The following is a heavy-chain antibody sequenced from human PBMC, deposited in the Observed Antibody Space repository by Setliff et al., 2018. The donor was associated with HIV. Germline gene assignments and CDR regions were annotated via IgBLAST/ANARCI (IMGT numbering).Heavy chain of an antibody. CDR2: ISIYDGSEK. J-gene: IGHJ4*02. V-gene: IGHV3-30*04. CDR3: ARDVTVRLSVEYYFDY. CDR1: GFTFTTYA. D-gene: IGHD2-15*01. Sequence: GGSLRLSCAASGFTFTTYAMHWVRQAPGKGLEWVAVISIYDGSEKYYADSVKGRFTISRDNSKNMLYLEMNSLRAEDTAIYYCARDVTVRLSVEYYFDYWGQGTQVTVSS.